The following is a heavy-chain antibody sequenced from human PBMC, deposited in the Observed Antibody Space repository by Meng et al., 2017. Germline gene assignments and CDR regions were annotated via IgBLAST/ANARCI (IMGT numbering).Heavy chain of an antibody. D-gene: IGHD5-24*01. CDR1: GYTCTGYY. Sequence: QLVPLGAEGTKPGTSVKVSCMASGYTCTGYYLHVVRQAPGQGLEWMGRINPNSGGTNYAQKFQGRVTMTRDTSISTAYMELSRLRSDDTAVYYCARDLGYNDYWGQGTLVTVSS. J-gene: IGHJ4*02. CDR3: ARDLGYNDY. V-gene: IGHV1-2*06. CDR2: INPNSGGT.